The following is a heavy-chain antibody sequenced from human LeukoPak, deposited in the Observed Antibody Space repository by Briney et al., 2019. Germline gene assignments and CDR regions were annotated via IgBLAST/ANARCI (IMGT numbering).Heavy chain of an antibody. V-gene: IGHV3-30*02. Sequence: GGSLRLSCTTSGFTFSSFGMHWVRQTLGKGLEWVTFIHNYETTEYYVDSVKGRFTISRDNAKNSLYLQMNSLRAEDTALYYCAKDIMRQQLGWFDPWGQGTLVTVSS. CDR1: GFTFSSFG. J-gene: IGHJ5*02. D-gene: IGHD6-13*01. CDR2: IHNYETTE. CDR3: AKDIMRQQLGWFDP.